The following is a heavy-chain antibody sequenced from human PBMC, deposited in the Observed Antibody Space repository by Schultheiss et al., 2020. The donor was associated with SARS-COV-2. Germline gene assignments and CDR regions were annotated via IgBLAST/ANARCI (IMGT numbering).Heavy chain of an antibody. D-gene: IGHD3-22*01. CDR2: IYHSGSDST. Sequence: SETLSLTCTVSGGSIGTYYWHWIRQSLGKGLEWIGYIYHSGSDSTSYNPSLKSRVAISVDTSKNQFYLTLSSLTAADTAVYYCARHRGPYNDYSGHNYFDSWGQGTLVTVSS. CDR1: GGSIGTYY. V-gene: IGHV4-59*08. J-gene: IGHJ4*02. CDR3: ARHRGPYNDYSGHNYFDS.